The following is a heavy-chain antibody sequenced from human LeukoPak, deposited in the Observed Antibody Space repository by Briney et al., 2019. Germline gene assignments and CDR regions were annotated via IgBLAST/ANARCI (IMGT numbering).Heavy chain of an antibody. CDR2: ISWNSGSI. CDR3: AKDLGIAVAGTGPD. CDR1: GFTFDDYA. Sequence: TGGSLTLSCAASGFTFDDYAMHWVRQAPGKGLEWVSGISWNSGSIGYADSVKGRFTISRDNAKNSLYLQMNSLRAEDTALYYCAKDLGIAVAGTGPDWGQGTLVTVSS. D-gene: IGHD6-19*01. V-gene: IGHV3-9*01. J-gene: IGHJ4*02.